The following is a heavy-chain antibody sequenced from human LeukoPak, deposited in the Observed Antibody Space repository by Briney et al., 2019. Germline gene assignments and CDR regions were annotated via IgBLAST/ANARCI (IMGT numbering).Heavy chain of an antibody. J-gene: IGHJ5*02. Sequence: SETLSLTCTVSGGSISSYYWSWIRQPPGKGPEWIGYIYYSGSTNYNPSLKSRVTISVDTSKNQFSLKLSSVTAADTAVYYCARAQYSSGWRRANWFDPWGQGTLVTVSS. D-gene: IGHD6-19*01. CDR3: ARAQYSSGWRRANWFDP. CDR1: GGSISSYY. CDR2: IYYSGST. V-gene: IGHV4-59*01.